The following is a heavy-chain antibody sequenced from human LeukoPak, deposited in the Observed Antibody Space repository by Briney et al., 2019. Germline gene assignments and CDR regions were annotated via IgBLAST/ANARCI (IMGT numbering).Heavy chain of an antibody. V-gene: IGHV1-69*06. CDR2: IIPIFGTA. D-gene: IGHD2-15*01. J-gene: IGHJ5*02. CDR3: ARVARFCSGGSCYSNWFDP. Sequence: GASVKVSCKASGGTFSSYAISWVRQAPGQGLEWMGGIIPIFGTANYAQKFQGRVTITADKSTSTAYMELSSLRSEDTAVYYCARVARFCSGGSCYSNWFDPWGQGTLVTVSS. CDR1: GGTFSSYA.